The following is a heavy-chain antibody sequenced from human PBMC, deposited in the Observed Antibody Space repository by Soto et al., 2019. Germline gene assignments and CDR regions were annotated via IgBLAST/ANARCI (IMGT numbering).Heavy chain of an antibody. CDR1: GGTFSSYA. CDR3: ARYGVTIFGVVRLNYYGMDV. J-gene: IGHJ6*02. Sequence: SVKVSCKASGGTFSSYAISWVRQAPGQGLEWMGGIIPIFGTANYAQKFQGRVTITADESTSTAYMELSSLRSEDTAVYYCARYGVTIFGVVRLNYYGMDVWGQGTTVTVSS. V-gene: IGHV1-69*13. CDR2: IIPIFGTA. D-gene: IGHD3-3*01.